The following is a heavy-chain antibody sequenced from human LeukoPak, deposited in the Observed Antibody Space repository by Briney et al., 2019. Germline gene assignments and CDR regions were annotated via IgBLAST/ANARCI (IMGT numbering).Heavy chain of an antibody. CDR2: IYYSGST. V-gene: IGHV4-59*01. CDR3: ARGGVPAAYKYDY. CDR1: GGSISSYY. D-gene: IGHD2-2*01. J-gene: IGHJ4*02. Sequence: SSETLSLTCTVSGGSISSYYWSWIRQPPGKGLEWIGNIYYSGSTNYNPSLKSRVTISVDTSKNQFSLKLSSVTAADTAVYYCARGGVPAAYKYDYWGQGTLVTVSS.